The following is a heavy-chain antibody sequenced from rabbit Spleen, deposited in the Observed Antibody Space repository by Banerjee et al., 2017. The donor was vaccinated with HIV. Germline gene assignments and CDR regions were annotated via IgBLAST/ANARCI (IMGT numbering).Heavy chain of an antibody. CDR2: IAGSSSGFT. V-gene: IGHV1S45*01. CDR3: ARDTGSSFSSYGMDL. J-gene: IGHJ6*01. D-gene: IGHD8-1*01. Sequence: QEQLKESGGGLVQPGGSLKLSCTASGFTLSSYSMNWVRQAPGKGLEWISCIAGSSSGFTYSATWAKGRFTCSKTSSTTVTLQMTSLTVADTATYFCARDTGSSFSSYGMDLWGQGTLVTVS. CDR1: GFTLSSYS.